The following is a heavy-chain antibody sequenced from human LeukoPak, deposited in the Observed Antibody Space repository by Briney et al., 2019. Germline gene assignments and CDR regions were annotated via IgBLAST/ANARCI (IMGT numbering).Heavy chain of an antibody. J-gene: IGHJ4*02. V-gene: IGHV3-48*03. Sequence: GGSLRLSCAASGFTFSSYEMNWVRQAPGKGLEGVSYISSSGSTIYYADSVKGRFTISRDNSKNTLYLQMNSLRAEDAAVYYCANYDSSGYYWVLFDYWGQGTLVTVSS. CDR1: GFTFSSYE. CDR2: ISSSGSTI. CDR3: ANYDSSGYYWVLFDY. D-gene: IGHD3-22*01.